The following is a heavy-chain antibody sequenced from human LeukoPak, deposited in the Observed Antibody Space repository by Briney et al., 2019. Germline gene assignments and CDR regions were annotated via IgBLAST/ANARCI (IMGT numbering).Heavy chain of an antibody. D-gene: IGHD2-15*01. Sequence: GGSLRLSCAASGFTFSSYSMNWVRQAPGKGLEWVSSISSSSSYMYYADSVKGRFTISRDNAKNSLYLQMNSLRAEDTAVYYCARVSFDPYCSGGSCYPDYWGQGTLVTVSS. J-gene: IGHJ4*02. CDR1: GFTFSSYS. CDR3: ARVSFDPYCSGGSCYPDY. V-gene: IGHV3-21*01. CDR2: ISSSSSYM.